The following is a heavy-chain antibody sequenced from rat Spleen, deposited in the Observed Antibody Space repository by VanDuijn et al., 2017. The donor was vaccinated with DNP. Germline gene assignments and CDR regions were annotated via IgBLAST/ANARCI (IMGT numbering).Heavy chain of an antibody. Sequence: EVQLVESGGGLVQPGGSLKLSCAASGFTFTNFGMAWVRQAPTKGLEWVAAVTTGGGRTYYRDSVKGRFTMSRDNAKSTLYLEMDSLRSEDTATYYCATFEGRDAWGQGTSVTVSS. CDR1: GFTFTNFG. J-gene: IGHJ4*01. CDR3: ATFEGRDA. D-gene: IGHD1-11*01. V-gene: IGHV5-27*01. CDR2: VTTGGGRT.